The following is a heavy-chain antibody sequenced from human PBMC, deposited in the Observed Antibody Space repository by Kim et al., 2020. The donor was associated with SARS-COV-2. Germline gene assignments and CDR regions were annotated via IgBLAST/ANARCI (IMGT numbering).Heavy chain of an antibody. J-gene: IGHJ6*02. D-gene: IGHD3-9*01. Sequence: GGSLRLSCAASGFTFSSYSMNWVRQAPGKGLEWVSSISSSSSYIYYADSVKGRFTISRDNAKNSLYLQMNSLRAEDTAVYYCARDLVISANPIYYYYYYGMDVWGQGTTVTVSS. CDR2: ISSSSSYI. CDR3: ARDLVISANPIYYYYYYGMDV. CDR1: GFTFSSYS. V-gene: IGHV3-21*01.